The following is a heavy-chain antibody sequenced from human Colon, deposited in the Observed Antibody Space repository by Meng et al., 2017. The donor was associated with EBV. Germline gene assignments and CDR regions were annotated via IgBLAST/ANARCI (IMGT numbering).Heavy chain of an antibody. CDR1: GFTFRTYG. Sequence: QVQLVESGGGVVQPGRSLRLSCAASGFTFRTYGMHWVRQAPGKGLEWVAVISYDGSNKYYADSVKGRLTISRDNSNNTLSLHMTSLTTEDTAVYSCAKDRADYYEIDYWGQGTLVTVAS. CDR2: ISYDGSNK. CDR3: AKDRADYYEIDY. J-gene: IGHJ4*02. D-gene: IGHD3-22*01. V-gene: IGHV3-30*18.